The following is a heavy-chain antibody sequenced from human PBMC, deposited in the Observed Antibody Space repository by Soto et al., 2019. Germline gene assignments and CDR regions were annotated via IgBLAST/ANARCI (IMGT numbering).Heavy chain of an antibody. J-gene: IGHJ2*01. CDR3: ARVKPRNWYFDL. V-gene: IGHV1-3*01. Sequence: QVQLVQSGAEVKKPGASVKVSCKASGYTFTSYAMHWVRQAPGQRLEWMGWIHAGNGNTKYSQKFQGRVTITRDTSASTAYMELSSLRSEDTAVYYCARVKPRNWYFDLWGRGTLVTVSS. CDR1: GYTFTSYA. CDR2: IHAGNGNT.